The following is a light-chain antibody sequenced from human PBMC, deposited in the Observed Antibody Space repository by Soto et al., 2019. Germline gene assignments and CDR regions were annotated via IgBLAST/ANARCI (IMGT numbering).Light chain of an antibody. J-gene: IGKJ5*01. CDR2: DAS. V-gene: IGKV1-39*01. Sequence: DIQMTQSPSSLSASVGNRVTITCRASQSISTYLNWYQKKPGKAPNLLIYDASRLQSGVPSRFSGSGGGTDFTLSISSLQPEDFATYFCQQSYMDPITFGQGTKLE. CDR3: QQSYMDPIT. CDR1: QSISTY.